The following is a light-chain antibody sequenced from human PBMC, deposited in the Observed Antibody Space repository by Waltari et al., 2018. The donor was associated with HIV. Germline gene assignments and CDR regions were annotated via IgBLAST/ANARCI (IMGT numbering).Light chain of an antibody. J-gene: IGKJ1*01. CDR2: KAS. Sequence: DIQMTQSPFTLSASVVARVTISCRASKSISPWLAWYQQKPGKPPKLLIYKASSLESGVPSRFSGSGSGAEFTRTISSLQPDDFATYYCQQYHTYSWTFGQGTKVEIK. V-gene: IGKV1-5*03. CDR1: KSISPW. CDR3: QQYHTYSWT.